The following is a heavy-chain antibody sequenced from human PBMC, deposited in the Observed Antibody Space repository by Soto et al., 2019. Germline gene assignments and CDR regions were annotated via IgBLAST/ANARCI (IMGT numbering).Heavy chain of an antibody. CDR3: ARERIAVLPDAIDGLDV. CDR1: GFTFSSYW. D-gene: IGHD2-2*01. CDR2: INSDGSST. V-gene: IGHV3-74*01. Sequence: LRLSCAASGFTFSSYWMHWVRQAPGKGLVWVSRINSDGSSTSYADSVKGRFTISRDNAKNTLYLQMNSLRAEDTAVYYCARERIAVLPDAIDGLDVWGQGTTVTVSS. J-gene: IGHJ6*02.